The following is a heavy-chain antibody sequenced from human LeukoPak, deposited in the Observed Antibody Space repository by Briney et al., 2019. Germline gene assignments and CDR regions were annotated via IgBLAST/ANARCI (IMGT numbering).Heavy chain of an antibody. Sequence: PGGSLRLSCAVSGFTFSSYAMHWVRQAPGKGLEYVSAISSNGGSTYYANSVRGRFTISRDNSKNTLYLQMNSLRAEDTAVYYCAKWGLLSWFDPWGQGTLVTVSS. D-gene: IGHD1-26*01. CDR1: GFTFSSYA. V-gene: IGHV3-64*01. CDR2: ISSNGGST. J-gene: IGHJ5*02. CDR3: AKWGLLSWFDP.